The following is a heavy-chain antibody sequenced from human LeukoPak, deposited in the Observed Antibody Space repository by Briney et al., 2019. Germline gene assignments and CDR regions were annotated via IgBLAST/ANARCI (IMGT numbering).Heavy chain of an antibody. V-gene: IGHV1-2*02. J-gene: IGHJ3*02. CDR3: ARVGLGSCSSTTCYGRAFDI. D-gene: IGHD2-2*01. CDR1: GYTFISYG. Sequence: GASVKVSCKAYGYTFISYGITWVRQAPGQGLEWMGWINPNSGGINYAQKFQGRVTMTRDTSISTAYMELSRLRSDDTAVYYCARVGLGSCSSTTCYGRAFDIWGQGTMVTVFS. CDR2: INPNSGGI.